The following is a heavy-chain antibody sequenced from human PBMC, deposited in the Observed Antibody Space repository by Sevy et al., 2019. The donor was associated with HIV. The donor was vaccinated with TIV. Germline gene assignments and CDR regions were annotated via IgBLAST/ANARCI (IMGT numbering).Heavy chain of an antibody. V-gene: IGHV3-15*01. J-gene: IGHJ6*02. CDR3: TTDPIILLLVTDGVAV. Sequence: WGSLRLSCVASGFTFSNAWMNWVRQAPGKGLEWVGRIQSTTDGGTIDYAAPVKGRFTISRDDSKNMLYLQMNSLKTEDTGVYYCTTDPIILLLVTDGVAVWGQGTTVTVSS. CDR2: IQSTTDGGTI. D-gene: IGHD2-8*02. CDR1: GFTFSNAW.